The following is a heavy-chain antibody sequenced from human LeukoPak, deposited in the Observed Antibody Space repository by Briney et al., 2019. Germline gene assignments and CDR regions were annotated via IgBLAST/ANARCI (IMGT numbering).Heavy chain of an antibody. D-gene: IGHD3-9*01. V-gene: IGHV3-30*18. CDR3: AKEGIFSEYYFDY. Sequence: PGRSLRLSCAASGFTFSSYGMHWVRQAPGKGLEWVAVISYDGSNKYYADSVKGRFTISRDNSKNTLYLQMNSLRAEDTAVYYCAKEGIFSEYYFDYWGQGTLVTVSS. CDR2: ISYDGSNK. J-gene: IGHJ4*02. CDR1: GFTFSSYG.